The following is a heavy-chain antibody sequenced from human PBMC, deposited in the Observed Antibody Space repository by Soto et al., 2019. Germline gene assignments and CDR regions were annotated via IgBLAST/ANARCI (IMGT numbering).Heavy chain of an antibody. J-gene: IGHJ4*02. CDR1: GGTFSSYT. CDR3: ARSPLPGFARLYYFDY. V-gene: IGHV1-69*02. CDR2: IIPILGIA. Sequence: QVQLVQSGAEVKKPGSSVKVSCKASGGTFSSYTISWVRQAPGQGLEWMGRIIPILGIANYAQKFQGRVKITADKSTSTAYMELSSLRSEDTAVYYCARSPLPGFARLYYFDYWGQGTLVTVSS. D-gene: IGHD3-10*01.